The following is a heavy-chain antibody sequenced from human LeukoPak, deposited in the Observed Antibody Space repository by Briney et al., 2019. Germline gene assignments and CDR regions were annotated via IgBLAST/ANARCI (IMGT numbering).Heavy chain of an antibody. CDR2: INPNSGGT. CDR1: GYTFTGYY. D-gene: IGHD6-13*01. J-gene: IGHJ6*03. V-gene: IGHV1-2*06. Sequence: ASVKVSCKASGYTFTGYYMHWVRQAPGQGREWMGRINPNSGGTNYAQKFQGRVTITRDTSISTAYMKLSRLRADDTAVYYCARDSSSPLYYYYMDVWGKGTTVTVSS. CDR3: ARDSSSPLYYYYMDV.